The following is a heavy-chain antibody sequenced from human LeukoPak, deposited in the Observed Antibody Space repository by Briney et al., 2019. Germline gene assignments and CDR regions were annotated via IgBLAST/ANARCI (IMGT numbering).Heavy chain of an antibody. CDR3: ARGRLYYDFWSGYLDYYYMDV. CDR1: GFTFSSYE. V-gene: IGHV3-48*03. J-gene: IGHJ6*03. Sequence: GGSLRLSCAASGFTFSSYEMNWVRQAPGKGLEWVSYISSSGSTIYYADSVKGRFTISRDNAKNSLYLQMNSLRAEDTAVYYCARGRLYYDFWSGYLDYYYMDVWGKGTTVTVSS. D-gene: IGHD3-3*01. CDR2: ISSSGSTI.